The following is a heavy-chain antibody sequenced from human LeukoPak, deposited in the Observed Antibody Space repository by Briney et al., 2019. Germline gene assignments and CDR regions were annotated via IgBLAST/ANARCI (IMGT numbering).Heavy chain of an antibody. CDR1: GGSISSGVYS. V-gene: IGHV4-61*02. CDR3: AREGGGFDY. CDR2: IFSSGSS. D-gene: IGHD3-16*01. J-gene: IGHJ4*02. Sequence: SETLSLTCAVSGGSISSGVYSWSWIRQPAGKGLGWIGRIFSSGSSKYNPSLKSRVIMSVDTSKNQFSLKLTSVTAADTAVYYCAREGGGFDYWGQGTLVTVSS.